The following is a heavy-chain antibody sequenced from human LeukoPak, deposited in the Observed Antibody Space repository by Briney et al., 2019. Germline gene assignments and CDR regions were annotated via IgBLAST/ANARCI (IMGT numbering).Heavy chain of an antibody. D-gene: IGHD2-2*01. CDR2: FSHSGSN. Sequence: PSETLSLTCTVSGYTISSDYYWGWVRQPPGKGLEWIGSFSHSGSNYYKASLKSRVHISVATSNKQFSLKLSSVTAADTAVYYCARIAGYCSSTNCAYYYYYYMDVWGKGTTVTVSS. V-gene: IGHV4-38-2*02. CDR1: GYTISSDYY. CDR3: ARIAGYCSSTNCAYYYYYYMDV. J-gene: IGHJ6*03.